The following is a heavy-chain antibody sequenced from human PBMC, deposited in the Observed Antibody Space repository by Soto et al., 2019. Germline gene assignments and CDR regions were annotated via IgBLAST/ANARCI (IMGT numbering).Heavy chain of an antibody. CDR2: IWYDGSNK. J-gene: IGHJ4*02. CDR3: ARDLDFVTMVRGVMSFDY. Sequence: GGSLRLSCAASGFTFSSYGMHWVRQAPGKGLEWVAVIWYDGSNKYYADSVKGRFTISRDNSKNTLYLQMNSLRAEDTAVYYCARDLDFVTMVRGVMSFDYWGQGTLVTVSS. V-gene: IGHV3-33*01. CDR1: GFTFSSYG. D-gene: IGHD3-10*01.